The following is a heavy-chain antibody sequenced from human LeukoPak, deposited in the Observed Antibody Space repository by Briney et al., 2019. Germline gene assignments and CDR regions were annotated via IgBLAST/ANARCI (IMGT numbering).Heavy chain of an antibody. CDR3: ATKSDYRGGY. CDR1: GFTFSTYG. CDR2: IRYDGTNK. D-gene: IGHD4-11*01. Sequence: GGSLRLSCAASGFTFSTYGTHWVRQAPGKGLEWVAFIRYDGTNKHYADSVQGRFTISRDNSKNPLYLQMNSLRAEDTAVYYCATKSDYRGGYWGQGTLVTVSS. J-gene: IGHJ4*02. V-gene: IGHV3-30*02.